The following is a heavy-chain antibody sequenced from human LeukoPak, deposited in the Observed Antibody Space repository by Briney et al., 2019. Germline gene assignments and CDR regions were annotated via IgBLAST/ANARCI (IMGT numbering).Heavy chain of an antibody. D-gene: IGHD3-10*01. CDR3: AKDAGSGSYYNEGDAFDI. CDR2: ISWNSGSI. Sequence: GGSLRLSCAASGFTFDDYAMHWVRQAPGKGLEWVSDISWNSGSIGYADSVKGRFTISRDNAKNSLYLQMNSLRAEDSALYYCAKDAGSGSYYNEGDAFDIWGQGTMVTVSS. CDR1: GFTFDDYA. J-gene: IGHJ3*02. V-gene: IGHV3-9*01.